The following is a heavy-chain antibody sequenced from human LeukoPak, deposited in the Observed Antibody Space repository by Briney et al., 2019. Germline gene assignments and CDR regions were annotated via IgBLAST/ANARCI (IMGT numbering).Heavy chain of an antibody. D-gene: IGHD2-15*01. CDR3: AGYCSGGSCYTAYFQH. V-gene: IGHV3-30*02. CDR2: IRYDGSIK. Sequence: GGSLRLSCAASGFTFSGYGMHWVRQAPGKGLEWVAFIRYDGSIKYYADSVKGRFTISRDNSKNTLYLQMNSLRAEDTAVYYCAGYCSGGSCYTAYFQHWGQGTLVTVSS. J-gene: IGHJ1*01. CDR1: GFTFSGYG.